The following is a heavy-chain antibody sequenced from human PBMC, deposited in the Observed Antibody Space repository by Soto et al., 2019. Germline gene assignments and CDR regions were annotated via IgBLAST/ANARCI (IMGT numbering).Heavy chain of an antibody. J-gene: IGHJ6*02. CDR3: GREGQQLAQEKYYQFNGMDV. V-gene: IGHV1-3*01. CDR2: INADNINS. D-gene: IGHD6-13*01. Sequence: ASVKVSCKASGYTFTSYAMHWVRQAPGQRLEWMGWINADNINSKYSQKFQGRLTMTTDTSTATASMERRSLTSDDTAVYYCGREGQQLAQEKYYQFNGMDVWGQGTTVTVSS. CDR1: GYTFTSYA.